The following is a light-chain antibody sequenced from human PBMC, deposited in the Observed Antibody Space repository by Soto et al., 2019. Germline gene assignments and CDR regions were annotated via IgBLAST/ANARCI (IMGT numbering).Light chain of an antibody. V-gene: IGKV1-39*01. J-gene: IGKJ4*01. CDR1: QSISTY. CDR3: QQSYSTPLT. CDR2: AAS. Sequence: DIQMTQSPYSLSASVGDRVTITCRASQSISTYLNWYQQKPGKAPNLLIYAASTLQSGVPSRFSGSASGTDFSLTISGLHPDNFAPYSCQQSYSTPLTFGGGTKVEIK.